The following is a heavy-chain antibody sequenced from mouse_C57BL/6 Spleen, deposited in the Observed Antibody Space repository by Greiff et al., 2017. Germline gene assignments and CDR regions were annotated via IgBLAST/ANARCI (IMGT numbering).Heavy chain of an antibody. J-gene: IGHJ1*03. CDR3: ARWIVGGSYWYFDV. CDR1: GYTFTSYW. Sequence: QVQLQQPGAELVRPGSSVKLSCKASGYTFTSYWMHWVKQRPIQGLEWIGNIDPSDSETHYNQKFKDKATLTVDKSSSTAYMQLSSLTSEDSAVYYSARWIVGGSYWYFDVWGTGTTVTVSS. D-gene: IGHD1-3*01. V-gene: IGHV1-52*01. CDR2: IDPSDSET.